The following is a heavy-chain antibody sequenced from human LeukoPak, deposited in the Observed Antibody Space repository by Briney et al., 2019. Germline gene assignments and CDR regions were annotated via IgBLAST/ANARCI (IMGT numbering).Heavy chain of an antibody. CDR1: GGSISSSSYY. D-gene: IGHD3-22*01. V-gene: IGHV4-39*01. CDR2: IYYSGST. J-gene: IGHJ1*01. Sequence: PSETLSLTCTVSGGSISSSSYYGGWIRQPPGKGLEWIGSIYYSGSTSYNPSLKSRVTISVDTSKNQFSLKLSSVTAGDTAVYYCARTLKAAMNYYDSSGYDTAFQHWGQGALVTVSS. CDR3: ARTLKAAMNYYDSSGYDTAFQH.